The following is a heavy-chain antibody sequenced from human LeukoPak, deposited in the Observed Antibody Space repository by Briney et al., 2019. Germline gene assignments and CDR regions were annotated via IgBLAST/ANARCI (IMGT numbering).Heavy chain of an antibody. J-gene: IGHJ4*02. D-gene: IGHD6-13*01. CDR1: GFTFSSYS. CDR3: ARDMYTRDY. V-gene: IGHV3-21*01. CDR2: ISSSSSFI. Sequence: GGSLRLSRAASGFTFSSYSMNWVRQAPGKGLEWVSSISSSSSFICYADSVKGRFTISRDNAKNSLYLQMNSLRVEDTAVYYCARDMYTRDYWGQGTLVTVSS.